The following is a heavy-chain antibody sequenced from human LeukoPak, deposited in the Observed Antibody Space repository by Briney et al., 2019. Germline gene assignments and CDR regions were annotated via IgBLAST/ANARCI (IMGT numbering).Heavy chain of an antibody. CDR1: GYTFTSYD. Sequence: GASVKVSCKASGYTFTSYDINWVRQATGQGLEWMGWMNPNSGNTGYAQKFQGRVTITRNTSISTAYMELSRLRSEDTAVYYCARGGGGIAVHGAPSWSLGYYKDVWGKGTTVTVSS. J-gene: IGHJ6*03. CDR2: MNPNSGNT. CDR3: ARGGGGIAVHGAPSWSLGYYKDV. V-gene: IGHV1-8*03. D-gene: IGHD6-19*01.